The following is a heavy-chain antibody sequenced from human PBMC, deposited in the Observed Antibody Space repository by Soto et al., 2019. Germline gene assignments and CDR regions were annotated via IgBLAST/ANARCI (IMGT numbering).Heavy chain of an antibody. V-gene: IGHV3-30*18. J-gene: IGHJ6*02. D-gene: IGHD3-3*01. CDR2: ISYDGSNK. Sequence: GGSLRLSCAASGFTFSSYGMHWVRQAPGKGLEWVAVISYDGSNKYYADSVKGRFTISRDNSKNTLYLQMNSLRAEDTAVYYCAKDLQYYDFWSGYSYYYGMDVWGQGTTVTVSS. CDR3: AKDLQYYDFWSGYSYYYGMDV. CDR1: GFTFSSYG.